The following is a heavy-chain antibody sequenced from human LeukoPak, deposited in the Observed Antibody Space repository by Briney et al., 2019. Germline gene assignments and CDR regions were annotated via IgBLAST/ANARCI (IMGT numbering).Heavy chain of an antibody. D-gene: IGHD1-14*01. J-gene: IGHJ4*02. Sequence: ASVKVACKASGGTFSSYAISWVRQAPGQGLEWMGGIIPIFGTSNYAQKFQGRFTITTDEYTSTAYMELSSLRSEDTAVYYCARAFSMRLPGGQPFDYWGQGTLVTVSS. CDR1: GGTFSSYA. CDR2: IIPIFGTS. CDR3: ARAFSMRLPGGQPFDY. V-gene: IGHV1-69*05.